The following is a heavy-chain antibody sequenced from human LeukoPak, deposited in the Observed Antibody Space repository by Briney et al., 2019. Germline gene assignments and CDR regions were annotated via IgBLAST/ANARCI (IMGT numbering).Heavy chain of an antibody. CDR3: ARRYCSSTGCPDRGMDV. CDR2: IYHSGST. Sequence: SETLSLTCAVSGGSISSSNWWSWVRQPPGKGLEWIGEIYHSGSTNYNPSLKSRVTISVDKSKNQFSLKLSSVTAADTAVYYCARRYCSSTGCPDRGMDVWGKGTTVTVSS. CDR1: GGSISSSNW. V-gene: IGHV4-4*02. J-gene: IGHJ6*04. D-gene: IGHD2-2*01.